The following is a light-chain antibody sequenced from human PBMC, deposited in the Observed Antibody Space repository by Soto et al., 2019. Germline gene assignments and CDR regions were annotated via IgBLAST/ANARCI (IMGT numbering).Light chain of an antibody. CDR1: SSDVGGYNF. Sequence: QSALTQPASVSGSPGQSITISSTGTSSDVGGYNFVSWYQQHPGKAPKFIIYDVRNRPSGVSNRFSGSRSGNTASLTISGLQAEDEADYYSSSYTRSSTVIFGGGTKLTVL. V-gene: IGLV2-14*03. CDR3: SSYTRSSTVI. CDR2: DVR. J-gene: IGLJ2*01.